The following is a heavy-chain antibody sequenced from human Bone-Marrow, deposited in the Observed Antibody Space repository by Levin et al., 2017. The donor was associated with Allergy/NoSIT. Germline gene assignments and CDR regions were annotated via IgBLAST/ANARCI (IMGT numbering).Heavy chain of an antibody. Sequence: PGGSLRLSCAASGFTFRNYSMNWVRQAPGKGLEWLSYISETTSTIYYADSVKGRFTISRDNAKNSLYLQMNRLRDEDTAVYFCARDPATTVTNDYWGQGTLVTVSS. J-gene: IGHJ4*02. D-gene: IGHD4-17*01. CDR3: ARDPATTVTNDY. CDR2: ISETTSTI. V-gene: IGHV3-48*02. CDR1: GFTFRNYS.